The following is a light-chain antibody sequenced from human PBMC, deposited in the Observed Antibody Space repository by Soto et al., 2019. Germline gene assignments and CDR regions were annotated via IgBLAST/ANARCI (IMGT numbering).Light chain of an antibody. CDR3: QKYNTNPLT. V-gene: IGKV1-27*01. Sequence: DIQMTQSPSSLSASVGDRVSVTCRASQDINNYLAWYQQKPGKVPKLLIYAASTLQSGVPSRFSGSGFGTDFTLTISSLQSEDVGTYYCQKYNTNPLTFGGGTKVEVK. CDR1: QDINNY. J-gene: IGKJ4*01. CDR2: AAS.